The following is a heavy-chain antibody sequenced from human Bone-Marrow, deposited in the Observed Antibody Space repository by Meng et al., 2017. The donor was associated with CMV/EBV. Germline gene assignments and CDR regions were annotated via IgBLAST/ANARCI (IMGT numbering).Heavy chain of an antibody. J-gene: IGHJ5*02. CDR3: ASHEYGGNWFDP. D-gene: IGHD4/OR15-4a*01. Sequence: SETLSLTCAVYGGSFSGYYWSWIRQPPGKGLEWIGEINHSGSTNYNTSLKSRVNISVDTSKNQFSLKLSSVTAADTAMYYCASHEYGGNWFDPWGQGTLVTVSS. V-gene: IGHV4-34*01. CDR2: INHSGST. CDR1: GGSFSGYY.